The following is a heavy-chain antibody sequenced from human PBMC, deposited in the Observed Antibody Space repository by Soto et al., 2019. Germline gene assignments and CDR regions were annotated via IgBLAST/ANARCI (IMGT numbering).Heavy chain of an antibody. V-gene: IGHV3-23*01. CDR2: ISNDGSTT. D-gene: IGHD3-10*01. J-gene: IGHJ5*02. Sequence: GGSLRLSCAASGFTPGSNSMAWVRQAPGKRLQWVSGISNDGSTTFYIDSVRGRFTISRDTSTNTLYLQMDSLRVEDTAVYFCAKWSGFGDAWGQGTLVTV. CDR1: GFTPGSNS. CDR3: AKWSGFGDA.